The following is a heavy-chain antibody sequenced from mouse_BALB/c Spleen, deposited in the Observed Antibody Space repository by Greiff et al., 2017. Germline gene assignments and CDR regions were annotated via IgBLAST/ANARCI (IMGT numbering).Heavy chain of an antibody. CDR1: GFSLTGYG. V-gene: IGHV2-6-7*01. J-gene: IGHJ4*01. Sequence: VQLQESGPGLVAPSQSLSITCTVSGFSLTGYGVNWVRQPPGKGLEWLGMIWGDGSTDYNSALKSRLSISKDNSKSQVFLKMNSLQTDDTARYYCAREADYYAMDYWGQGTSVTVSS. CDR2: IWGDGST. CDR3: AREADYYAMDY.